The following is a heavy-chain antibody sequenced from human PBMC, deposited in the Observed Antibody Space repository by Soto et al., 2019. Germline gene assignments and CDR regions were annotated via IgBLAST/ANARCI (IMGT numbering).Heavy chain of an antibody. CDR1: DDSFSTYY. CDR2: IYTSGST. CDR3: ARSAGSFNLDY. V-gene: IGHV4-4*07. D-gene: IGHD1-26*01. Sequence: PSETLSLTCSVSDDSFSTYYWTWVRQPAGKGLEWIGRIYTSGSTNYNPSLKSRVAMSVDTSKNQFSLSLKSVTAADTAVYYCARSAGSFNLDYWGQGXLVTVSS. J-gene: IGHJ4*02.